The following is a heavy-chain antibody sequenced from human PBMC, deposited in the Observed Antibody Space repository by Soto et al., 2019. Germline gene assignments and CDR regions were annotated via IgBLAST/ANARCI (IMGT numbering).Heavy chain of an antibody. CDR1: GGSISSSSYY. Sequence: NPSETLSLTCTVSGGSISSSSYYWGWIRQPPGKGLEWIGSIYYSGSTYYNPSLKSRVTISVDTSKNQFSLKLSSVTAADTAVYYCAGIVVVTYYYYYGMDVWGQGTTVTVSS. D-gene: IGHD3-22*01. V-gene: IGHV4-39*01. CDR3: AGIVVVTYYYYYGMDV. J-gene: IGHJ6*02. CDR2: IYYSGST.